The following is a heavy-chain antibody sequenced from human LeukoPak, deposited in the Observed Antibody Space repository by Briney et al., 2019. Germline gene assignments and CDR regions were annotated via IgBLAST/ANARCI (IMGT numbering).Heavy chain of an antibody. J-gene: IGHJ4*02. V-gene: IGHV3-66*01. Sequence: GGSLRLSCAASGFTVSSNYMNWVRQAPGKGLEWVSVTSSGGNTYYADSVRGRFTISRDNSKNTLYLQMNSLRAEDTAVYYCARDPRSGTGTWGQGALVTVSS. CDR3: ARDPRSGTGT. CDR1: GFTVSSNY. D-gene: IGHD1-1*01. CDR2: TSSGGNT.